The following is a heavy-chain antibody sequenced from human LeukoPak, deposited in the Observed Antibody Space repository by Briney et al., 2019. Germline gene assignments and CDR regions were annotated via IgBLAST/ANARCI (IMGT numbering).Heavy chain of an antibody. Sequence: SVKVSCKASGGTFSSYAISWVRQAPGQGLEWMGGIIPIFGTANYAQKFQGRVTITTDEPMSTAYMELSSLRSEDTAVYYCARSRYYYDSSGYSLDYWGQGTLVTVSS. CDR2: IIPIFGTA. CDR3: ARSRYYYDSSGYSLDY. CDR1: GGTFSSYA. D-gene: IGHD3-22*01. V-gene: IGHV1-69*05. J-gene: IGHJ4*02.